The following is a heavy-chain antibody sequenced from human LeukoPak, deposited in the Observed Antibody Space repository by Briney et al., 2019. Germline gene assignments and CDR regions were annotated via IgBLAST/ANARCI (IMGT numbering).Heavy chain of an antibody. V-gene: IGHV1-18*01. CDR3: ARDGDPTYYSEGSWFDP. Sequence: ASVNVSCKASGYTFTSYGISWVRQAPGQGLEWMGWISAYNGNTNYAQKLQGRVTMTTDTSTSTAYMELRSLRSDDTAVYYCARDGDPTYYSEGSWFDPWGQGTLVTVSS. J-gene: IGHJ5*02. D-gene: IGHD3-10*01. CDR2: ISAYNGNT. CDR1: GYTFTSYG.